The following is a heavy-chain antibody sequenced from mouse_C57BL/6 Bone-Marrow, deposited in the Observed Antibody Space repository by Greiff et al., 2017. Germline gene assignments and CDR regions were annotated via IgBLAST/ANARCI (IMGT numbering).Heavy chain of an antibody. CDR2: IDPENGDT. V-gene: IGHV14-4*01. Sequence: EVQGVESGAELVRPGASVKLSCTASGFNIKDDYMHWVKQRPEQGLEWIGWIDPENGDTEYASKFPGKDTITADTSSNTAYLQLSSLTSEDTAVYYCTYYGSSYDYAMDYWGQGTSVTGSS. J-gene: IGHJ4*01. D-gene: IGHD1-1*01. CDR3: TYYGSSYDYAMDY. CDR1: GFNIKDDY.